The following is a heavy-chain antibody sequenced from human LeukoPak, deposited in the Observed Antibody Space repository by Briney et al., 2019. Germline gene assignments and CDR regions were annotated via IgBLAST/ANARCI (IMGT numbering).Heavy chain of an antibody. V-gene: IGHV1-58*02. CDR3: AARYYYDSSGYSN. D-gene: IGHD3-22*01. CDR1: GFTFTSSA. J-gene: IGHJ4*02. Sequence: SVKVSCKASGFTFTSSAMQWVRRARGQRLEWIGWIVVGSGNTNYAQKFQERVTITRDMSTSTAYMELSSLRSEDTAVYYCAARYYYDSSGYSNWGQGTLVTVSS. CDR2: IVVGSGNT.